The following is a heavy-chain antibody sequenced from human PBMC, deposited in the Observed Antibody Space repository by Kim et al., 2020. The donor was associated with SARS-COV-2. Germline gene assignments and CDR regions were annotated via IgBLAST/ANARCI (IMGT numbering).Heavy chain of an antibody. CDR3: ARESDGPFDY. V-gene: IGHV4-59*01. CDR2: ST. J-gene: IGHJ4*02. Sequence: STNYNPSLKSRVTISVDTSKNQFSLKLSSVTAADTAVYYCARESDGPFDYWGQGTLVTVSS.